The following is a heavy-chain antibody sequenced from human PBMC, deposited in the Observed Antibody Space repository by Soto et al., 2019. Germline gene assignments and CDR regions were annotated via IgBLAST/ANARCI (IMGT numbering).Heavy chain of an antibody. Sequence: QVQLQQWGAGLLKPSETLSLTCAVYGGSFSGYYWSWIRQPPGKGLEWIGEIDHSGGTNYNPSIKSSVSASVDTSENQFSLKRSSVTAAGTAVYYCARAHIWCSCGSCYGAWFAPWGQGTLVTVST. V-gene: IGHV4-34*01. CDR2: IDHSGGT. CDR1: GGSFSGYY. D-gene: IGHD2-15*01. CDR3: ARAHIWCSCGSCYGAWFAP. J-gene: IGHJ5*02.